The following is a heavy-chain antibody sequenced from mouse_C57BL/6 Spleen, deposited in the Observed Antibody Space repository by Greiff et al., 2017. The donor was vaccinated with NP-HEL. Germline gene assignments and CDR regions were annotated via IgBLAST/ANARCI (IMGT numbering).Heavy chain of an antibody. J-gene: IGHJ3*01. CDR1: GFTFSDYG. V-gene: IGHV5-17*01. D-gene: IGHD2-4*01. Sequence: EVKLVESGGGLVKPGGSLKLSCAASGFTFSDYGMHWVRQAPEKGLEWVAYISSGSSTIYYADTVKGRFTISRDNAKNTLFLQMTSLRSEDTAMYYCARIYYDYDVAYWGQVTLVTVSA. CDR3: ARIYYDYDVAY. CDR2: ISSGSSTI.